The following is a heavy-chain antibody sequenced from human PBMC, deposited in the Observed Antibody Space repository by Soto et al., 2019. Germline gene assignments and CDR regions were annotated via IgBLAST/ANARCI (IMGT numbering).Heavy chain of an antibody. CDR1: GGFISNYY. CDR2: IYYTGST. J-gene: IGHJ6*02. V-gene: IGHV4-59*08. Sequence: QVQLQESGPGLVKPSQTLSLTCTVSGGFISNYYSSWIRQPPGKGLEWIGYIYYTGSTNYNPSLKSRVSTSLGTSKNQFSLRLSSVTAADTAVYYCARHSRALSYYGMDVWGQGTTVTVSS. D-gene: IGHD2-2*01. CDR3: ARHSRALSYYGMDV.